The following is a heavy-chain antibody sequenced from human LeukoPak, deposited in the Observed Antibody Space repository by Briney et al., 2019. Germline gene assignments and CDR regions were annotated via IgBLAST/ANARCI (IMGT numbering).Heavy chain of an antibody. CDR2: INAGNGNT. D-gene: IGHD2-15*01. Sequence: ASVKVSCKASGYTFTSYAMHWVRQAPGQRLEWMGWINAGNGNTKYSQKFQGRVTITRDTSASTAYMELSSLRSEDTAVYYCARAHLTGWSSWVWFDPWGQGTLVTVSS. CDR3: ARAHLTGWSSWVWFDP. J-gene: IGHJ5*02. V-gene: IGHV1-3*01. CDR1: GYTFTSYA.